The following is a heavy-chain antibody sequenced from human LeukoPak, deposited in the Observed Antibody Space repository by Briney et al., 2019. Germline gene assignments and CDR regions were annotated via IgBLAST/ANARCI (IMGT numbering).Heavy chain of an antibody. CDR1: GFTFSSYS. CDR3: ATFGVIVRNNYVDY. Sequence: PGGSLRLSCAASGFTFSSYSMNWVRQAPGKGLEWVSSISSSSSYIYYADSVKGRFTISRDNAKNSLYLQMNSLRAEDTALYYCATFGVIVRNNYVDYWGQGALVAVSS. V-gene: IGHV3-21*03. J-gene: IGHJ4*02. D-gene: IGHD3-3*01. CDR2: ISSSSSYI.